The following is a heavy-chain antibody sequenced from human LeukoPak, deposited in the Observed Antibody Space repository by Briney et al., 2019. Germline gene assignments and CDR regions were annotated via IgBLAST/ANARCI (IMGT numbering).Heavy chain of an antibody. V-gene: IGHV3-7*05. Sequence: GGSLRLSCAASGFTFSSYSMNWVRQAPGKGLEWVANVKQDGSEKYYVDSVKGRFTISRDNAKNSLYLQMNSLRAEDTAVYYCARDRDSSSSFDYWGQGTLVTVSS. CDR1: GFTFSSYS. CDR3: ARDRDSSSSFDY. D-gene: IGHD6-6*01. J-gene: IGHJ4*02. CDR2: VKQDGSEK.